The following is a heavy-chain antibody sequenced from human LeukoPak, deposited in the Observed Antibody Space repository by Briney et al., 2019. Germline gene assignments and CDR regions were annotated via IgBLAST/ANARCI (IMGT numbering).Heavy chain of an antibody. CDR2: IYSGGST. J-gene: IGHJ3*02. D-gene: IGHD3-10*01. Sequence: GGSLRLSCAASGFTVSSNYMSWVRQAPGKGLEWVSVIYSGGSTYYADSVKGRFTISRDNSKNTLYLQMNSLRAEDTAVYHCVRDPLWGSLNAFDIWGQGTMVTVSS. V-gene: IGHV3-53*01. CDR1: GFTVSSNY. CDR3: VRDPLWGSLNAFDI.